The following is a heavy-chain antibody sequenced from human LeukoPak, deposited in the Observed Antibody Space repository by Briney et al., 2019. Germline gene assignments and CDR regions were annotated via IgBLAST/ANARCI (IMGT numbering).Heavy chain of an antibody. Sequence: GGSLRLSCAASGFTFSSYAMHWVRQAPGKGLEWVAVISYDGSNKYYADSVKGRFTISRDNSKNTLHLQMNSLRAEDTAVYYCARPPPIISGSYFGGVDYSGQGTLVTVSS. CDR3: ARPPPIISGSYFGGVDY. D-gene: IGHD1-26*01. CDR2: ISYDGSNK. V-gene: IGHV3-30-3*01. J-gene: IGHJ4*02. CDR1: GFTFSSYA.